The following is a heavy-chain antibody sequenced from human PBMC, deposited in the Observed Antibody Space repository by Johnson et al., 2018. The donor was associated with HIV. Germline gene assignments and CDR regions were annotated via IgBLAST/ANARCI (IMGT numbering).Heavy chain of an antibody. J-gene: IGHJ3*02. CDR1: GFRFSNYW. Sequence: VQLVESGGGLVQPGGSLRLSCAASGFRFSNYWMSWVRQAPGKGLEWVANIKQDGNEKYSVDSVKGRFTISRDNSKNTLYLQMDSLRAEDTAVYYCAKKRSVLAARLGDGFDIWGQGTMVTVSS. CDR2: IKQDGNEK. D-gene: IGHD6-6*01. V-gene: IGHV3-7*01. CDR3: AKKRSVLAARLGDGFDI.